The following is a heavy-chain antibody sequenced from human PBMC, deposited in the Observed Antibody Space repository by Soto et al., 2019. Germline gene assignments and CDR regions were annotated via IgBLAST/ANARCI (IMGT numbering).Heavy chain of an antibody. Sequence: GGSLRLSCAASGFTFSNAWMSWVRQAPGKGLEWVGRIKSKTDGGTTDYAAPVKGRFTISRDDSKNTLYLQMNSLKTEDTAVYYCTAADRYGDYYYYYYMDVWGKGTTVTVSS. CDR2: IKSKTDGGTT. V-gene: IGHV3-15*01. CDR3: TAADRYGDYYYYYYMDV. D-gene: IGHD4-17*01. J-gene: IGHJ6*03. CDR1: GFTFSNAW.